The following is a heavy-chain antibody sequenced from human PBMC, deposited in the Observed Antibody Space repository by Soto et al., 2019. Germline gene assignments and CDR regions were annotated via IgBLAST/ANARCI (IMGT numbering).Heavy chain of an antibody. V-gene: IGHV1-69*01. Sequence: QVQLVQSGAEVKKPGSSVKVSCKASGGTFSSYAISWVRQAPAQGLEWMGGIIPIFGTANYAQKFQGRVTITTGDTTIPAYMEVSSLGSEDTAVYYCARVLEPTDISGWPISAFHISGQGTTVTVS. CDR2: IIPIFGTA. CDR3: ARVLEPTDISGWPISAFHI. D-gene: IGHD5-18*01. J-gene: IGHJ3*02. CDR1: GGTFSSYA.